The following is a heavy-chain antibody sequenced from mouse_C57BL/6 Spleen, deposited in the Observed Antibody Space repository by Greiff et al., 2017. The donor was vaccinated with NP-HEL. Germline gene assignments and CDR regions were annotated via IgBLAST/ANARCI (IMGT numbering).Heavy chain of an antibody. CDR3: TRSITTVVGPYAMDY. D-gene: IGHD1-1*01. Sequence: DVHLVESGEGLVKPGGSLKLSCAASGFTFSSYAMSWVRQTPEKRLEWVAYISSGGDYIYYADTVKGRFTISRDNARNTLYLQMSSLKSEDTAMYYCTRSITTVVGPYAMDYWGQGTSVTVSS. CDR1: GFTFSSYA. J-gene: IGHJ4*01. CDR2: ISSGGDYI. V-gene: IGHV5-9-1*02.